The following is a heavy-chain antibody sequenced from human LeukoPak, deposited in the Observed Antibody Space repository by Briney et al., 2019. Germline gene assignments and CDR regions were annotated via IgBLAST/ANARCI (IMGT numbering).Heavy chain of an antibody. CDR2: IVVGSGNT. J-gene: IGHJ4*02. Sequence: APVKVSCKASGFTFTSSAVQWVRQARGQRFEWIGWIVVGSGNTNYAQKFQERVTITRDMSTSTAYMELSSLRSEDTAVYYCAADRTIFGVADYWGQGTLVTVSS. V-gene: IGHV1-58*01. CDR1: GFTFTSSA. D-gene: IGHD3-3*01. CDR3: AADRTIFGVADY.